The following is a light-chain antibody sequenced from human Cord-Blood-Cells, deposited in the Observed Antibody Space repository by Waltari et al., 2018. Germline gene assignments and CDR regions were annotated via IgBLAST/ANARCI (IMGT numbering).Light chain of an antibody. V-gene: IGKV1-5*01. Sequence: DIQMTQSPSTLSASVGDRVTITCRASQSISSWLAWYQQKPGKAPKLLIYDASSLESGVPSRFSGSGSGTEFTITISSLQPDDFATYYCQQYNSYWTFGQGTKLEIK. CDR2: DAS. CDR3: QQYNSYWT. J-gene: IGKJ2*01. CDR1: QSISSW.